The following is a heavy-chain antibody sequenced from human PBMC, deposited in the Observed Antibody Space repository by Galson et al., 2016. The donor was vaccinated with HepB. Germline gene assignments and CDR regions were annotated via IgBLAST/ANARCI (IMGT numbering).Heavy chain of an antibody. CDR3: ASYGYGNAFGN. CDR2: IQQGGGEK. Sequence: SLRLSCAASGFTFSSYGMCWVRQAPGKGLEWVANIQQGGGEKYYLDSVKGRFTISRDNTKNSLYLQMDSPRAEDAAVYYWASYGYGNAFGNWGQGTLVTVSS. D-gene: IGHD5-18*01. J-gene: IGHJ4*02. V-gene: IGHV3-7*01. CDR1: GFTFSSYG.